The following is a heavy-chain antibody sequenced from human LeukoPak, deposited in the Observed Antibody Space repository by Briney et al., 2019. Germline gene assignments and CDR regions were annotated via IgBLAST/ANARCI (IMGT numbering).Heavy chain of an antibody. CDR2: TYYRSKWYN. CDR3: ARRGRWLQKRGGAFDI. Sequence: SQTLSLTCAISGDSVSSNSATWNWIRQSPSRGLEWLGRTYYRSKWYNEYAVSVKSRITINPDTSKNQISLQLNSVTPEDTAVYYCARRGRWLQKRGGAFDIWGQGTMVTVSS. V-gene: IGHV6-1*01. J-gene: IGHJ3*02. D-gene: IGHD5-24*01. CDR1: GDSVSSNSAT.